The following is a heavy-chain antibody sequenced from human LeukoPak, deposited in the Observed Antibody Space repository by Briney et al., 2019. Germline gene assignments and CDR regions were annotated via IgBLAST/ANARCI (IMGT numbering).Heavy chain of an antibody. CDR2: IDGDGNTR. D-gene: IGHD3-10*01. Sequence: PGGSLRLSCAASGFPFSTYWMHWVRQVPGTGLMWVSRIDGDGNTRDYADSVKGRFTISRDKAKSTLYLQMNSLRVEDTAVYYCVLMVRGGDYWGQGTQVTVSS. CDR1: GFPFSTYW. CDR3: VLMVRGGDY. V-gene: IGHV3-74*01. J-gene: IGHJ4*02.